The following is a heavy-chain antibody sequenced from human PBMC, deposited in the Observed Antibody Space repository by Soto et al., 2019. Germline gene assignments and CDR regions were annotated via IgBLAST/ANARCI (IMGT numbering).Heavy chain of an antibody. CDR3: ARIFGEFEYYFDY. CDR1: GFTFSSYG. Sequence: GGSLRLSCAASGFTFSSYGMHWVRQAPGKGLEWVAVISYDGSNKYYADSVKGRFTTSRDNSKNTLYLQMNSLRAEDTAVYYCARIFGEFEYYFDYWGQGTLVTVSS. D-gene: IGHD3-10*01. V-gene: IGHV3-30*03. J-gene: IGHJ4*02. CDR2: ISYDGSNK.